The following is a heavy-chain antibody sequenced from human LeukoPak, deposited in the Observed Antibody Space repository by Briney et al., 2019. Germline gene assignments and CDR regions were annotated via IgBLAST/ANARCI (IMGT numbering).Heavy chain of an antibody. D-gene: IGHD3-10*01. CDR3: ARNSYYGSGSYPNFDY. J-gene: IGHJ4*02. Sequence: ASVKVSCKASGGTFSSYAISWVRQAPGQGLEWMGRIIPIFGTANYAQKFQGRVTITTDESTSTAYMELSSLRSEDTAVYYCARNSYYGSGSYPNFDYWGQGTLVTVSS. CDR1: GGTFSSYA. CDR2: IIPIFGTA. V-gene: IGHV1-69*05.